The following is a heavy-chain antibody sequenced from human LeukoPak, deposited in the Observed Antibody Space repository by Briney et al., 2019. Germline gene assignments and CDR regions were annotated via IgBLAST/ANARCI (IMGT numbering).Heavy chain of an antibody. CDR3: SRESGPYCPFGY. D-gene: IGHD1-26*01. J-gene: IGHJ4*02. V-gene: IGHV4-4*02. Sequence: SGSLSLTWGVSGGSISSTNWWCWVRQPPGRGLEWIGEISLAGQTNYNPSLNGRVTMSLDKSSNQLSLHLTSVTAADTATYFCSRESGPYCPFGYWGQGTLVIVSS. CDR1: GGSISSTNW. CDR2: ISLAGQT.